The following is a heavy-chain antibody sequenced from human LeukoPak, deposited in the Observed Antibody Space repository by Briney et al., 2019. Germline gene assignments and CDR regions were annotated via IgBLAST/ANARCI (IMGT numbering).Heavy chain of an antibody. D-gene: IGHD3-3*01. CDR1: GGSFSGYY. Sequence: PSETLSLTCAVYGGSFSGYYWSWIRQPPGKGLEWIGEINHSGSTNYNPSLKSRVTISVDTSMNQFSLKLSSVTAADTAVYYCARIRGYYSRYYYYGMDVWGQGTTVTVSS. CDR3: ARIRGYYSRYYYYGMDV. CDR2: INHSGST. V-gene: IGHV4-34*01. J-gene: IGHJ6*02.